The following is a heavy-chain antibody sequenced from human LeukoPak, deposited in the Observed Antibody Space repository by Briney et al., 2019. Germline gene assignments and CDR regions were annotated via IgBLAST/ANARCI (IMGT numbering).Heavy chain of an antibody. J-gene: IGHJ6*03. V-gene: IGHV4-4*08. CDR3: AREISRWHYYYYHMDV. CDR2: IYTSGST. D-gene: IGHD6-13*01. Sequence: SETLSLTCIVSGASISSDYWSWIRQPPGKGLEWIGYIYTSGSTSYNPSLKSRVTMSVDTSKNQFSLKLSSVTAADTAVYYCAREISRWHYYYYHMDVWGKGTTVTISS. CDR1: GASISSDY.